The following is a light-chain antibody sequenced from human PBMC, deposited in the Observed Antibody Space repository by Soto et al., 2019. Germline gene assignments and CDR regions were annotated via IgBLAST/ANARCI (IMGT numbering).Light chain of an antibody. CDR3: QQLNSYHIT. J-gene: IGKJ4*01. V-gene: IGKV1-9*01. CDR1: QGISSY. Sequence: SQLTPAPSSLSASVGDRATITCRASQGISSYLAWYQQKPGKAPKLLIYAASTLQSGVPSRFNGSGSGTNFTLTISSLQPEDFATYYCQQLNSYHITFGGGTKVEIK. CDR2: AAS.